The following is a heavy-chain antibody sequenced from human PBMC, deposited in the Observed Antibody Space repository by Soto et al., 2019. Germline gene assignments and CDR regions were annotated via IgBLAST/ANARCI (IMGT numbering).Heavy chain of an antibody. V-gene: IGHV3-23*01. CDR1: GFTFSSYV. D-gene: IGHD6-13*01. J-gene: IGHJ4*02. Sequence: EVQLLESGGGLVQPGGSLRLSCAASGFTFSSYVMSWVRQAPGKGLEWVSAISGSGGSTYYADSVKGRFTISRDNSKNTLYLQMNSLRAEDTAVYYCAKDPEHSSSWYYFDYWGQGTLVTVSS. CDR3: AKDPEHSSSWYYFDY. CDR2: ISGSGGST.